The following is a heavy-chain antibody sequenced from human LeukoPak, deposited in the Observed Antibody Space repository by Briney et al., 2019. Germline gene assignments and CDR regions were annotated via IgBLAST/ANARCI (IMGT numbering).Heavy chain of an antibody. CDR2: INAGNGNT. CDR1: GYTFTSYA. J-gene: IGHJ4*02. CDR3: ARDLGYSSGWYPATGY. Sequence: ASVKVSCKASGYTFTSYAMHWVRQAPGQRLEWMGWINAGNGNTKYSQKFQGRVTITRDTSASTAYMELSSLRSEDTAVYYCARDLGYSSGWYPATGYWSQGTLVTVSS. V-gene: IGHV1-3*01. D-gene: IGHD6-19*01.